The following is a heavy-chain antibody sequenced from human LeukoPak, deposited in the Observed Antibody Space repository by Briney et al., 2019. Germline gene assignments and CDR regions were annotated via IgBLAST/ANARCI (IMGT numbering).Heavy chain of an antibody. D-gene: IGHD1-26*01. CDR1: GYTLTELS. Sequence: ASVKVSCKVSGYTLTELSMHWVRQAPGKGLEWMGGFDPEDGETIYAQKFQGRVTMTEDTSTDTAYMELSSLRSEDTAVYYCATIPNRGASYFYFDCWGQGTLVTVSS. V-gene: IGHV1-24*01. CDR2: FDPEDGET. J-gene: IGHJ4*02. CDR3: ATIPNRGASYFYFDC.